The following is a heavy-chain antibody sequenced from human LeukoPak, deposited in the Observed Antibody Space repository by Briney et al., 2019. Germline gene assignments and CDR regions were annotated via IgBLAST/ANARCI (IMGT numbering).Heavy chain of an antibody. CDR2: IYYSGST. D-gene: IGHD5-24*01. CDR3: ARGLLDGYTHPAAFDI. CDR1: GGSISSYY. Sequence: SETLSLTCTVSGGSISSYYWSWIRQPPGKGLEWIGYIYYSGSTNYNPSLKSRVTISVDTSKNQFALKLSSVTAADTAVYYCARGLLDGYTHPAAFDIWGQGTMVTVSS. J-gene: IGHJ3*02. V-gene: IGHV4-59*01.